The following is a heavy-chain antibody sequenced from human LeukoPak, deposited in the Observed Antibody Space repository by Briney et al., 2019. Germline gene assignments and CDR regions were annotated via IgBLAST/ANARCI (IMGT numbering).Heavy chain of an antibody. CDR3: ARGDIYFDY. J-gene: IGHJ4*02. CDR2: INPNSGGT. CDR1: GYTFTTYY. Sequence: ASVNVSCKASGYTFTTYYIHWVGQAPGQGLEWMGWINPNSGGTNYAQKFQGRVSMTRDTSISTAVMELSSLRSDDTAVYYCARGDIYFDYWGQGTLVTVSS. D-gene: IGHD3-16*01. V-gene: IGHV1-2*02.